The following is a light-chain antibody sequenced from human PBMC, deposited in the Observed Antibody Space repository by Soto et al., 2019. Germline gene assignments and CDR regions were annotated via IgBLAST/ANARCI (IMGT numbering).Light chain of an antibody. CDR2: DSS. CDR3: QQYNNWPPVYT. CDR1: QNVNNK. V-gene: IGKV3D-15*03. Sequence: EIVMTQSPATLSVSPGERATLSCRASQNVNNKLAWYQQKPGQAPRLIIYDSSSRATGIPARFSGSGSGTEFTLTISILQSEDFAVYYCQQYNNWPPVYTFGLGTKLEIK. J-gene: IGKJ2*01.